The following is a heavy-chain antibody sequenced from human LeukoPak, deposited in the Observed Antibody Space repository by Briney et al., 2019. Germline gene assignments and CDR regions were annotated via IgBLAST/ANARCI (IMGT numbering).Heavy chain of an antibody. CDR3: ARETAVHDAFDI. CDR2: MNPNSGNT. CDR1: GYTFTSYA. V-gene: IGHV1-8*03. Sequence: ASVKVSCKASGYTFTSYAMHWVRQAPGQRLEWMGWMNPNSGNTGYAQKFQGRVTITRNTSISTAYMELSSLRSEDTAVYYCARETAVHDAFDIWGQGTMVTVSS. D-gene: IGHD6-13*01. J-gene: IGHJ3*02.